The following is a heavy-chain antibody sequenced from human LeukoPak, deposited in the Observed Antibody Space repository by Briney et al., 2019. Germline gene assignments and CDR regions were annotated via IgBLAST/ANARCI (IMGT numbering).Heavy chain of an antibody. V-gene: IGHV3-7*04. CDR1: GFPFSSYW. D-gene: IGHD5-24*01. CDR3: TRVGYIDEGIDY. J-gene: IGHJ4*02. Sequence: PSGGSLRPSCVASGFPFSSYWMTWVRQAPGKGLEWVANIKQDGSKKSYVDSVKGRFTISRDNAKNSLYLQMNSLRAEDTAIYYCTRVGYIDEGIDYWGQGTLVTVSS. CDR2: IKQDGSKK.